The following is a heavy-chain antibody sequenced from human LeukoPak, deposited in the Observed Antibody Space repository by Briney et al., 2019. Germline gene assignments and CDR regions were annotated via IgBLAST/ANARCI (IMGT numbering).Heavy chain of an antibody. V-gene: IGHV4-31*03. Sequence: SETLSLTCTVSGASVSATNHYWSWLRQHPGQGPEWIAYIYYDAGAYYNPSLESRVTISLDSSANQFSLGLSSVTAADTAVYFCAARKVRGVWFYLDYWGQGTLVTVSS. CDR2: IYYDAGA. CDR3: AARKVRGVWFYLDY. J-gene: IGHJ4*02. D-gene: IGHD3-10*01. CDR1: GASVSATNHY.